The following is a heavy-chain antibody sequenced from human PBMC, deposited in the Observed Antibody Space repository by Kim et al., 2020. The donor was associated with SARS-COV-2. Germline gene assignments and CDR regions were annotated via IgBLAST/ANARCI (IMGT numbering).Heavy chain of an antibody. V-gene: IGHV3-30*18. J-gene: IGHJ3*02. Sequence: GGSLRLSCAASGFTFSSYGMHWVRQAPGKGLEWVAIISYDGSNKYYADSVKGRFTISRDNSKNTMYLQMNSLRAEDTAVYYCAKAWSVWVTHYPDAFDI. CDR3: AKAWSVWVTHYPDAFDI. D-gene: IGHD2-21*02. CDR2: ISYDGSNK. CDR1: GFTFSSYG.